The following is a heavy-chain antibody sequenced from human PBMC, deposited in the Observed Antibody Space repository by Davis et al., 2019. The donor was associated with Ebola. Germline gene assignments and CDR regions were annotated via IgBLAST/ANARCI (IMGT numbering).Heavy chain of an antibody. CDR3: ARTNSISMVPTDYYSYYMDV. V-gene: IGHV3-21*01. D-gene: IGHD3-10*01. J-gene: IGHJ6*03. CDR1: GFTFSTYS. CDR2: ISGARGYI. Sequence: PGGSLRLSCAASGFTFSTYSMNWVRQAPGKGLEWVSSISGARGYIYYADSVKGRFTLSRDNAKNSLYLQMNSLRAEDTAVYYCARTNSISMVPTDYYSYYMDVWGKGTTVTVS.